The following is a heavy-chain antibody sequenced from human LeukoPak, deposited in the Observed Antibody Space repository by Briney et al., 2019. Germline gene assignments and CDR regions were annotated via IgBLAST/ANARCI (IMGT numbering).Heavy chain of an antibody. CDR2: IYNSGTT. CDR1: GGSISSYY. Sequence: KPSETLTLTCTVSGGSISSYYWSWIRQPPGKGLEWIGYIYNSGTTNYNPSLKSRVTISGDTSKNQFSLKLSSVTAAGTAVYYCARGTTMLRGPTHYWGQGTMVTVSS. J-gene: IGHJ4*02. CDR3: ARGTTMLRGPTHY. V-gene: IGHV4-59*08. D-gene: IGHD3-10*01.